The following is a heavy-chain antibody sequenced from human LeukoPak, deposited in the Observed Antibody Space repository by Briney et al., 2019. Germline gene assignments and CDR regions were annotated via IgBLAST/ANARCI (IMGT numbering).Heavy chain of an antibody. Sequence: GESLKISCKGSGYSFANYWIAWVRQMPGRGLEWMGSIYPRDSDTKYNPSFQGQVSISADKSISTAYLQWSSLQASDTAIYYCARSDSSTLTWFDPWGQGTLVTVSS. CDR1: GYSFANYW. J-gene: IGHJ5*02. CDR2: IYPRDSDT. V-gene: IGHV5-51*01. CDR3: ARSDSSTLTWFDP.